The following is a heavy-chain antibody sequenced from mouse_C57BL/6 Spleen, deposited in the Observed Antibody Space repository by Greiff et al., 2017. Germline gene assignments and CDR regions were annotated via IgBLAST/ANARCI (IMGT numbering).Heavy chain of an antibody. CDR1: GYTFTSYW. Sequence: QVQLQQPGAELVKPGASVKLSCKASGYTFTSYWMHWVKQRPGQGLEWIGMIHPNGGCTNYNEKFKSKATLTVDKSSSTAYRQPSSLTSEDSAVYDGARAPYYGNSYYALDYWGQGTSVTVSA. D-gene: IGHD2-10*01. CDR3: ARAPYYGNSYYALDY. CDR2: IHPNGGCT. V-gene: IGHV1-64*01. J-gene: IGHJ4*01.